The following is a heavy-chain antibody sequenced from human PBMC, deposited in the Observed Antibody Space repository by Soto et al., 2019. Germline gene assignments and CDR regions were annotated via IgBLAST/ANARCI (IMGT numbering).Heavy chain of an antibody. D-gene: IGHD6-13*01. J-gene: IGHJ5*02. CDR3: ARLSTGIAGPPNWFDP. V-gene: IGHV4-39*01. CDR2: IYYSGST. CDR1: GGSISSSSYY. Sequence: QLQLQESGPGLVKPSETLSLTCTVSGGSISSSSYYWGWIRQPPGKGLEWIGSIYYSGSTYYNPSLKSRVTISVDTSKNQFSLKLSSVTAADTAVYYCARLSTGIAGPPNWFDPWGQGTLVTVSS.